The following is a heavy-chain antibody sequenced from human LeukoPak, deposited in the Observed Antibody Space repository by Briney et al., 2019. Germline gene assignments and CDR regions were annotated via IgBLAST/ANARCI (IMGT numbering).Heavy chain of an antibody. D-gene: IGHD3-22*01. Sequence: GGSLRLSCAASGFTFSCYSMNWVRQAPGKGLEWVSSISSSSSYIYYADSVKGRFTISRDNAKNSLYLQMNSLRAEDTAVYYCASGGSLGSMIVVYWGQGTLVTVSS. CDR1: GFTFSCYS. CDR3: ASGGSLGSMIVVY. CDR2: ISSSSSYI. J-gene: IGHJ4*02. V-gene: IGHV3-21*01.